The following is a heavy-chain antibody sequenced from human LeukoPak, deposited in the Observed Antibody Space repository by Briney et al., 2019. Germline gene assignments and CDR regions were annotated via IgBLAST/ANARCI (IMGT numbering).Heavy chain of an antibody. CDR1: GGTFSSYA. CDR3: ARVISGTWLWF. D-gene: IGHD1-14*01. CDR2: IIPTLEIA. V-gene: IGHV1-69*04. J-gene: IGHJ4*02. Sequence: ASVKVSCKASGGTFSSYAISWVRRAPGRGLEWMGRIIPTLEIANYAQKFQGRVTITADKSTSTAYMELSSLRPEDTAVYYCARVISGTWLWFWGQGTLVTVSS.